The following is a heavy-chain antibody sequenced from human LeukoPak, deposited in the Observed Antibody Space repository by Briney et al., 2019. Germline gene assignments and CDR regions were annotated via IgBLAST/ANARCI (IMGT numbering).Heavy chain of an antibody. Sequence: SVKVSCKASGGTFSSYAISWVRQAPGQGLEWMGRIIPIFGTANYAQKFQGRVTMTRDTSISTAYMELSSLRSEDTAVYYCARELRRDDYWGQGTLVTVSS. CDR3: ARELRRDDY. CDR2: IIPIFGTA. D-gene: IGHD4-17*01. CDR1: GGTFSSYA. V-gene: IGHV1-69*05. J-gene: IGHJ4*02.